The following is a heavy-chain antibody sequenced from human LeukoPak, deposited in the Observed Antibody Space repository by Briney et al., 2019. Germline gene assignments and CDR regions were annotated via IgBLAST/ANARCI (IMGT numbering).Heavy chain of an antibody. CDR1: GFTFSNCG. Sequence: PGGSLRLSCAASGFTFSNCGMSWVRQAPGKGLEWVSVIGGDGNTFYADSVKGRFIISRDNYENTLYLQMNSLRVEDTAVYYCAKGPYGLGIYYDMDVWGQGTTVTVSS. CDR3: AKGPYGLGIYYDMDV. J-gene: IGHJ6*02. V-gene: IGHV3-23*01. CDR2: IGGDGNT. D-gene: IGHD3-10*01.